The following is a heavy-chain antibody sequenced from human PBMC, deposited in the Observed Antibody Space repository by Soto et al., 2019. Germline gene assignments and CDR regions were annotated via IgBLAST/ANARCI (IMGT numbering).Heavy chain of an antibody. CDR2: INPFDGSR. V-gene: IGHV1-46*01. CDR1: GYIFTSYY. D-gene: IGHD6-19*01. CDR3: ATDRQEWLAYFQH. Sequence: GASVKVSCKASGYIFTSYYIHWVRQAPGQGLEWMGWINPFDGSRMFAQSFQRRVTMTRDTSTSTVYIEVSSLRSEDTAVYYYATDRQEWLAYFQHWGQGTLVSVSS. J-gene: IGHJ1*01.